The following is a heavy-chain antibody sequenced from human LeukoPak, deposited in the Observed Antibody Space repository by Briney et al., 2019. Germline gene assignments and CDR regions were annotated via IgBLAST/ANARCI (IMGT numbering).Heavy chain of an antibody. CDR1: GYIFTSHW. CDR2: IYPSDSDT. CDR3: VRLVAGRGQFDY. Sequence: GESLKISCKGSGYIFTSHWIGWVRQMPEKGLEWMGIIYPSDSDTRYSPSFQDQVTISADKSNNTAYLQWSSLKAPDTAMYYCVRLVAGRGQFDYWGQGTLVTVSS. J-gene: IGHJ4*02. D-gene: IGHD6-19*01. V-gene: IGHV5-51*01.